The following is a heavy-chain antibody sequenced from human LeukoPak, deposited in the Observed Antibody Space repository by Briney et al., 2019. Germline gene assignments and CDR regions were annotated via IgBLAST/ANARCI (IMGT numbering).Heavy chain of an antibody. Sequence: GRSLRLSCAASGFTFSSYAMHWVRQAPGKGLEWVAVISYDGSNKYYADSVKGRFTISRDNSKNTLYLQMNSLRAKDTAVYYCARDLPYIVVVPAAEGLDLWGRGTLVTVSS. J-gene: IGHJ2*01. CDR3: ARDLPYIVVVPAAEGLDL. CDR2: ISYDGSNK. CDR1: GFTFSSYA. D-gene: IGHD2-2*01. V-gene: IGHV3-30*04.